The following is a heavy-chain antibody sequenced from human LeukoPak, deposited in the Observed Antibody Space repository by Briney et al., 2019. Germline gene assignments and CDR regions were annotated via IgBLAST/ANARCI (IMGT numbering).Heavy chain of an antibody. CDR2: IIPIFGTA. CDR1: LGTFSSYA. J-gene: IGHJ4*02. V-gene: IGHV1-69*05. CDR3: ARGDCTNGVCFDY. Sequence: GASVKVSCKASLGTFSSYAISWVRQAPGQGLEWMGGIIPIFGTANYAQKFQGRVTITTDESTSTAYMELSSLRSEDSVVYYCARGDCTNGVCFDYWGQGTLVTVSS. D-gene: IGHD2-8*01.